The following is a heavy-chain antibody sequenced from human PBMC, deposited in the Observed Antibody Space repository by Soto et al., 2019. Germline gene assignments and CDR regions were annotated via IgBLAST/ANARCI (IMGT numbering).Heavy chain of an antibody. CDR3: ARTLAAVAMLIIEVFIGGMDV. Sequence: SGPTLVNPTQTLTLTCSFSGFSLNTRGMCLTWVRQPPGKALQWLALVDWDDEKYYSPSLQNRATISKDTSKNQVVLTLTNVDPEDTATYYCARTLAAVAMLIIEVFIGGMDVWGQGTMFTVSS. CDR1: GFSLNTRGMC. CDR2: VDWDDEK. D-gene: IGHD2-2*01. J-gene: IGHJ6*02. V-gene: IGHV2-70*13.